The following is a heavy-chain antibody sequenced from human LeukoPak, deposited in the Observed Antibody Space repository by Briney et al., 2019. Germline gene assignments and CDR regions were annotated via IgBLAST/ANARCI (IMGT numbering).Heavy chain of an antibody. CDR3: ARVPSRTPNYYDSSGYQVGNWFDP. CDR2: IYYSGST. Sequence: SETLSLTCTVSGGSISSSSYYWGWIRQPPGKGLEWIGSIYYSGSTYYNPSLKSRVTISVDTSKNQFSLKLSSVTAADTAVYYCARVPSRTPNYYDSSGYQVGNWFDPWGQGTLVTVSS. V-gene: IGHV4-39*07. CDR1: GGSISSSSYY. D-gene: IGHD3-22*01. J-gene: IGHJ5*02.